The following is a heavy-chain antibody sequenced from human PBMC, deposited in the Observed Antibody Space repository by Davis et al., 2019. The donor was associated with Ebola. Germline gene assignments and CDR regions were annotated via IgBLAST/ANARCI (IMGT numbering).Heavy chain of an antibody. CDR2: IIPIFGTA. J-gene: IGHJ6*03. V-gene: IGHV1-69*13. CDR3: ARGSFNYYMDV. CDR1: GGTFSSYA. Sequence: SVKVSCKASGGTFSSYAISWVRQAPGQGLEWMGGIIPIFGTANYAQKFQGRVTITADESTSTAYMELSSLRSEDTAVYYCARGSFNYYMDVWGKGTTVTVSS.